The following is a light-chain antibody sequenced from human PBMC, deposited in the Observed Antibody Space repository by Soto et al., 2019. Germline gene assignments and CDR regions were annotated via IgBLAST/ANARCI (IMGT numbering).Light chain of an antibody. CDR3: SSFTTGDAYV. CDR2: DVT. Sequence: QSALTQPPSVSGSPGQSVAISCSGSSSDVGSNNRVSWYQQSPGTAPKLMIYDVTTRPSGVPDRFSGSKSGNTASLTISGLKVEDGAGYYGSSFTTGDAYVFGIGTKVTVL. J-gene: IGLJ1*01. V-gene: IGLV2-18*02. CDR1: SSDVGSNNR.